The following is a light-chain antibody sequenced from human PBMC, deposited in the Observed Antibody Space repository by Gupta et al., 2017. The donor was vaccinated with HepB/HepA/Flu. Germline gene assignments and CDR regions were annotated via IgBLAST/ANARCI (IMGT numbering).Light chain of an antibody. CDR2: GAS. J-gene: IGKJ2*01. CDR3: QQYYNKPPYT. Sequence: IVMPQSSATLSVSPGERATLSCRASQNVSSNLAWYQQQTGQAPRLLIYGASTRATGIPARFMTSRSGTEFTPTISSLRSEDFAVYYCQQYYNKPPYTFGQGTKLEIK. CDR1: QNVSSN. V-gene: IGKV3-15*01.